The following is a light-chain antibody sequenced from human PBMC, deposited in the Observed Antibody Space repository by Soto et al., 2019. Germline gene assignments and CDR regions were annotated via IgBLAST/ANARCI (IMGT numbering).Light chain of an antibody. CDR3: QQRNDWSPMT. CDR1: QSIQTS. J-gene: IGKJ5*01. CDR2: CST. Sequence: EIVMTQSPATLSVSPGERATLSCRASQSIQTSLAWYQQKPGQPPRLVVYCSTLRANGGPDRFGGSRSGTEFTLTIISLVPEDFVVYYCQQRNDWSPMTFGQGTRLEIK. V-gene: IGKV3-11*01.